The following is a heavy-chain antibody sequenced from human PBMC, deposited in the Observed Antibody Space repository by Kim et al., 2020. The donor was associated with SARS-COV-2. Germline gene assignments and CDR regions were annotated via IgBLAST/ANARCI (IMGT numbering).Heavy chain of an antibody. Sequence: ADSVKGRFTISRDNAKNSLYLQMNSLRAEDTALYYCAKGHDYGDFAYFDYWGQGTLVTVSS. V-gene: IGHV3-9*01. D-gene: IGHD4-17*01. CDR3: AKGHDYGDFAYFDY. J-gene: IGHJ4*02.